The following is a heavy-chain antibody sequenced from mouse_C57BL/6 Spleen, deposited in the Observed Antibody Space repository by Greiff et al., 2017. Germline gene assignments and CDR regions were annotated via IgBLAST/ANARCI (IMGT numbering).Heavy chain of an antibody. Sequence: VQLQQSGPVLVKPGASVKMSCKASGYTFTDYYMNWVKQSHGKSLEWIGVINPYNGGTSYNQKFKGKATLTVDKSSSTAYMELNSLTSEDSAVYYCARGLYDGDYEFAYWGQGTLVTVSA. V-gene: IGHV1-19*01. CDR2: INPYNGGT. CDR3: ARGLYDGDYEFAY. CDR1: GYTFTDYY. D-gene: IGHD2-3*01. J-gene: IGHJ3*01.